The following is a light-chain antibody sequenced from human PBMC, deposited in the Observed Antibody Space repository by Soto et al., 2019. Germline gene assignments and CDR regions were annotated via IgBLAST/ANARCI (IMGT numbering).Light chain of an antibody. V-gene: IGLV2-8*01. J-gene: IGLJ1*01. CDR1: NTDVGSYNY. Sequence: QSVLTQPPSASESPGQSVTISCAGSNTDVGSYNYVSWYQQHPGKAPKLIIYDVNKRPSGVPDRFSGSKFDKTASLTVSGLQAEDEADYYCSSFAGSNSFVFGTGTKVTVL. CDR2: DVN. CDR3: SSFAGSNSFV.